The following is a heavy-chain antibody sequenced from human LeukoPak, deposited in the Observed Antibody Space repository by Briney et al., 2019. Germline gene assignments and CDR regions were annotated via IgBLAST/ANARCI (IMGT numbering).Heavy chain of an antibody. V-gene: IGHV4-34*01. CDR3: ARRRRVRGFVRFDP. D-gene: IGHD3-10*01. CDR1: GGSFSGYY. Sequence: SETLSLTCAVYGGSFSGYYWSWIRQPPGKGLEWIGEINHSGSTNYNPSLKSRVTISVDTSKNQFSLKLSSVTAADTAVYYCARRRRVRGFVRFDPWGQGTLVTVSS. J-gene: IGHJ5*02. CDR2: INHSGST.